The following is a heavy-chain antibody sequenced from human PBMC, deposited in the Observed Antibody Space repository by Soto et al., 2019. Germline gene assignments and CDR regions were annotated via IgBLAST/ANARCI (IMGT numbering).Heavy chain of an antibody. CDR2: IYYSGST. V-gene: IGHV4-39*01. J-gene: IGHJ5*01. CDR3: ARQYSCGSRNWFDY. Sequence: SETLSLTCSVSGGSINSSSYFWGWVRQPPGKGLEWIGSIYYSGSTYYNPSLRSRVTISVDTSKNQFSLKLSSVTAADTAVFYGARQYSCGSRNWFDYWGQGTLVTVSS. CDR1: GGSINSSSYF. D-gene: IGHD6-19*01.